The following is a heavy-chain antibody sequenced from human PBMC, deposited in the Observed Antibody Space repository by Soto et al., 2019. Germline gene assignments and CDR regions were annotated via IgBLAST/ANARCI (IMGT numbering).Heavy chain of an antibody. CDR1: GFTFSSYG. V-gene: IGHV3-33*01. D-gene: IGHD7-27*01. CDR2: IWYDGSNK. Sequence: QVQLVESGGGVVQPGRSLRLSCAASGFTFSSYGMHWVRQAPGKGLEWVAVIWYDGSNKYYADSVKGRFTISRDNSKNTLYLQMNRLRAEDTAVYYCEREFAGARLYYYGMDVWGPGTTVTVSS. J-gene: IGHJ6*02. CDR3: EREFAGARLYYYGMDV.